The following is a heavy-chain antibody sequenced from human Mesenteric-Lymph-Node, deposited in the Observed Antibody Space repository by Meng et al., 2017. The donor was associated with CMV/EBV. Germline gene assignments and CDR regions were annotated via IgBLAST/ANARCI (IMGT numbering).Heavy chain of an antibody. D-gene: IGHD5-24*01. CDR3: SRDPLGEMATIGIDY. Sequence: GESLKISCASSGLTFSTFWMSWFRQAPGKGLEWVAHIKQDGSEKYYVDSVKGRFTISRDNTENSLFLQMNTLRAEDTAVYYCSRDPLGEMATIGIDYWGQGTLVTVSS. J-gene: IGHJ4*02. CDR2: IKQDGSEK. CDR1: GLTFSTFW. V-gene: IGHV3-7*01.